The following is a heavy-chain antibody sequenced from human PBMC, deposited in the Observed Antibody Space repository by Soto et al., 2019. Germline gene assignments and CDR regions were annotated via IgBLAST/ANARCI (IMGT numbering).Heavy chain of an antibody. CDR1: CFSFSSYS. CDR3: ARLGYCSSATCKYYFYYYGMDV. J-gene: IGHJ6*02. Sequence: GGSLRLSCEASCFSFSSYSMNWVRQAPGKGLEWVSFISGRGTTTFYADSVKARFTVSRDNAKNSLYLEVNSLRDEDTAVYYCARLGYCSSATCKYYFYYYGMDVWGQGTTVTVSS. D-gene: IGHD2-2*01. CDR2: ISGRGTTT. V-gene: IGHV3-48*02.